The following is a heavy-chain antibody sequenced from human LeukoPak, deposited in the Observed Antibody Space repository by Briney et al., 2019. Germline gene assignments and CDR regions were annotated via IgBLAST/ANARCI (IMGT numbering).Heavy chain of an antibody. V-gene: IGHV3-30*02. CDR3: ARDGGDIVVVVAATAGDYYYYMDV. D-gene: IGHD2-15*01. J-gene: IGHJ6*03. CDR2: IRYDGSNK. Sequence: GGSLRLSCAASGFTFSSYGMHWVRQAPGKGLEWVAFIRYDGSNKYYADSVKGRFTISRDNSKNTLYLQMNSLRAEDTAVYYCARDGGDIVVVVAATAGDYYYYMDVWGKGTTVTVSS. CDR1: GFTFSSYG.